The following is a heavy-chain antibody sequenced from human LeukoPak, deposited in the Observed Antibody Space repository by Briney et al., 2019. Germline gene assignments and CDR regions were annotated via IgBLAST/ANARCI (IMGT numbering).Heavy chain of an antibody. D-gene: IGHD5-24*01. V-gene: IGHV4-31*03. J-gene: IGHJ4*02. CDR2: IYHSGST. Sequence: SQTLSLTCTVSGGSISSGGYYWSWIRQHPGKGLEWIGYIYHSGSTYYNPPLKSRVTISVDTSKNQFSLKLSSVTAADTAVYYCARREEEMASPGFDYWGQGTLVTVSS. CDR3: ARREEEMASPGFDY. CDR1: GGSISSGGYY.